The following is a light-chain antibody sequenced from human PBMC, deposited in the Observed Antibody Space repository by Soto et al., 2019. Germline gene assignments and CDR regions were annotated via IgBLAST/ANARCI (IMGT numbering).Light chain of an antibody. Sequence: QSALTQPASVSGSPGQSITISCAGTSSDIGGYNYVSWYQQHPGKAPKVMIYEVSNRPSGVSNRFSGSNSGSTASLTISGLQAEDEADYYCCSYVGATTYVFGTGTKVTVL. CDR2: EVS. V-gene: IGLV2-14*01. J-gene: IGLJ1*01. CDR1: SSDIGGYNY. CDR3: CSYVGATTYV.